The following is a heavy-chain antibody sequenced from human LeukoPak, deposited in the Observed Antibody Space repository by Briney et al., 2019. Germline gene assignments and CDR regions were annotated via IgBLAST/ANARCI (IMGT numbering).Heavy chain of an antibody. Sequence: PSETLSLTCTVSGGSISSYYWSWIRQPPGKGLEWIGYIYYSGSTNYNPSLKSRVTISVDTSKNQFSLKLSSVTAADTAVYYCASQSYDILTGYYVDYWGQGTLVTVSS. CDR2: IYYSGST. CDR3: ASQSYDILTGYYVDY. D-gene: IGHD3-9*01. V-gene: IGHV4-59*01. J-gene: IGHJ4*02. CDR1: GGSISSYY.